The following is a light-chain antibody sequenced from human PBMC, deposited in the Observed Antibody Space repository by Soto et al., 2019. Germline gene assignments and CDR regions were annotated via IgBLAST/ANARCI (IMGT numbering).Light chain of an antibody. J-gene: IGKJ4*01. V-gene: IGKV1-12*01. CDR1: KGIDSW. CDR2: GSS. Sequence: DIQMTQSPSSVSVSVGDRVTITCLANKGIDSWLACYQQKPGKAPKLLMYGSSTLESGVPSRFSGSRSGTEFTLTISSLQPEDFATYYCQQAKDFPLTFGGGTKVEIK. CDR3: QQAKDFPLT.